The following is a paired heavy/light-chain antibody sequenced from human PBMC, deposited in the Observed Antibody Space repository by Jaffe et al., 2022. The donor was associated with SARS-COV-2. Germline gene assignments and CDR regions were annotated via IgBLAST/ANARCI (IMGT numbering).Heavy chain of an antibody. J-gene: IGHJ6*02. CDR1: GFTFSSYG. CDR2: ISYDGSNK. Sequence: QVQLVESGGGVVQPGRSLRLSCAASGFTFSSYGMHWVRQAPGKGLEWVAVISYDGSNKYYADSVKGRFTISRDNSKNTLYLQMNSLRAEDTAVYYCAKDLCSGGSCYPLDYYYGMDVWGQGTTVTVSS. V-gene: IGHV3-30*18. CDR3: AKDLCSGGSCYPLDYYYGMDV. D-gene: IGHD2-15*01.
Light chain of an antibody. CDR1: QSVSSSY. J-gene: IGKJ1*01. CDR2: GAS. Sequence: EIVLTQSPGTLSLSPGERATLSCRASQSVSSSYLAWYQQKPGQAPRLLIYGASSRATGIPDRFSGSGSGTDFTLTISRLEPEDFAVYYCQQLRTFGQGTKVEIK. V-gene: IGKV3-20*01. CDR3: QQLRT.